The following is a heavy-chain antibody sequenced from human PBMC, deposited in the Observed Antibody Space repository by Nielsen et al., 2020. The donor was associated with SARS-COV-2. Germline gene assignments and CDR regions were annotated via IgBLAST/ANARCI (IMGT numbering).Heavy chain of an antibody. J-gene: IGHJ4*02. V-gene: IGHV3-21*01. CDR3: AGDPIAAAATADY. CDR2: ISSSSSYI. D-gene: IGHD6-13*01. CDR1: GFTFSSYS. Sequence: GESLKISCAASGFTFSSYSMNWVRQAPGKGLEWVSSISSSSSYIYYADSVKGRFTISRDNAKNSLYLQMNSLRAEDTAVYYCAGDPIAAAATADYWGQGTLVTVSS.